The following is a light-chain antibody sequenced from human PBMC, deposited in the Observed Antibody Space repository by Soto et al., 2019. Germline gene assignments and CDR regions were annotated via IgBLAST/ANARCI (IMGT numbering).Light chain of an antibody. Sequence: QSALTQPASVSGSPGQSITISCTGTSSDVGSYNFVSWYQQLPGKAPKLMIYEVSNRPSGVSNRFSGSKSGNTASLTISGLPAEDEADYYCSSYPTSSTYVFGSGTKVTV. V-gene: IGLV2-14*01. CDR1: SSDVGSYNF. CDR3: SSYPTSSTYV. CDR2: EVS. J-gene: IGLJ1*01.